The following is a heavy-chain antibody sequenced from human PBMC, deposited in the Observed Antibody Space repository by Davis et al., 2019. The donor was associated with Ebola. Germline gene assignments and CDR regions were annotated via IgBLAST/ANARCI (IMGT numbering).Heavy chain of an antibody. J-gene: IGHJ5*02. D-gene: IGHD1-20*01. Sequence: MPSETLSLTCAVYGGSFSGYYWSWIRQPPGKGLAWIGKINHSGSTNYSPSLKSRVTLSVDTSKNQFSLKLTSVTAADTAVYYCARYNWNFGGFDPWGQGTLVIVSS. CDR2: INHSGST. CDR3: ARYNWNFGGFDP. V-gene: IGHV4-34*01. CDR1: GGSFSGYY.